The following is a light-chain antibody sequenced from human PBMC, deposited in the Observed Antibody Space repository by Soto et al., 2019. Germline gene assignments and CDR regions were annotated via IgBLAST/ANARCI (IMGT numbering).Light chain of an antibody. V-gene: IGKV3-20*01. CDR1: QSVSSSY. CDR3: QQYSSSPYT. Sequence: EIVLTQSPGTLSLSPGERATLSCRASQSVSSSYLAWYQQKPGQAPRLIIYGASDRATAIPVRFSGSGSGTDFTLTISRLEPEYFALYYCQQYSSSPYTFGQGTKLEIK. J-gene: IGKJ2*01. CDR2: GAS.